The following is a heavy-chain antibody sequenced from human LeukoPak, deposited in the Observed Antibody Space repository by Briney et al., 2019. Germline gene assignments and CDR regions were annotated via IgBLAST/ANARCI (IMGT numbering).Heavy chain of an antibody. V-gene: IGHV4-39*01. J-gene: IGHJ3*02. CDR2: IYYSGST. CDR1: GGSISSSSYY. Sequence: PSKTLSLTCTVSGGSISSSSYYWGWIRQPPGKGLEWIGSIYYSGSTYYNPSLKSRVTISVDTSKNQFSLKLSSVTAADTAVYYCVRVIYDTDAFDIWGQGTMVTVSS. D-gene: IGHD3-16*01. CDR3: VRVIYDTDAFDI.